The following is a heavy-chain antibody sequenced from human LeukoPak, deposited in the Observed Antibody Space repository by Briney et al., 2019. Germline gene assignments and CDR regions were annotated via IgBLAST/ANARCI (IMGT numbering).Heavy chain of an antibody. CDR3: ARRARRDGYIIGAFDI. CDR1: GFTFSSYS. Sequence: PGGSLRLSCAASGFTFSSYSMNWVRQAPGKGLEWVSYTSSSGSTIDYADSVKGRFTISRDNAKNSLYLQMNSLRAEDTAVYYCARRARRDGYIIGAFDIWGQGTMVTVSS. D-gene: IGHD5-24*01. V-gene: IGHV3-48*04. J-gene: IGHJ3*02. CDR2: TSSSGSTI.